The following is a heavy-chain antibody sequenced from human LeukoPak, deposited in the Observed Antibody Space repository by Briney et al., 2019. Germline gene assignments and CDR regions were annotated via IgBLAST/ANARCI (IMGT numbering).Heavy chain of an antibody. D-gene: IGHD2-15*01. CDR3: ASVGCSGGSCYNRFDY. Sequence: ASVKVSCKASGYTFTSYGISWVRQAPGQGLEWMGWISAYNGNTNYAQKLQGRVTMTTDTSTSTAYMELRSLRSDDTAVYYCASVGCSGGSCYNRFDYWGREPWSPSPQ. J-gene: IGHJ4*02. CDR2: ISAYNGNT. CDR1: GYTFTSYG. V-gene: IGHV1-18*01.